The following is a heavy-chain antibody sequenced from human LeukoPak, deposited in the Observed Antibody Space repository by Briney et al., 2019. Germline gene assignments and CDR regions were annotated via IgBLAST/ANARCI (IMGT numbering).Heavy chain of an antibody. J-gene: IGHJ3*01. V-gene: IGHV3-64D*06. CDR2: ISSNGGNT. D-gene: IGHD5-24*01. Sequence: GGSLRLSCSASGFTFSDYPMHWVRQAPGKGLESVSTISSNGGNTHYADSVKGRFTISGDNSKNTLYLQMSSLRAEDTALYYCVKDLDDYPPSDAFDLWGQGTMVTVSS. CDR1: GFTFSDYP. CDR3: VKDLDDYPPSDAFDL.